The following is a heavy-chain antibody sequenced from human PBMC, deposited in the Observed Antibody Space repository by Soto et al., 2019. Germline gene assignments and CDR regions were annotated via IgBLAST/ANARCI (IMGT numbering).Heavy chain of an antibody. CDR3: AKASGLLWFGESPRDYYGMDV. D-gene: IGHD3-10*01. Sequence: QVQLVESGGGVVQPGRSLRLSCAASGFTFSSYGMHWVRQAPGKGLEWVAVISYDGSNKYYEDSVKGRFTIARDNSKNTLYLQMNSLRAEDTAVYYCAKASGLLWFGESPRDYYGMDVWGQGTTVTVSS. CDR1: GFTFSSYG. J-gene: IGHJ6*02. CDR2: ISYDGSNK. V-gene: IGHV3-30*18.